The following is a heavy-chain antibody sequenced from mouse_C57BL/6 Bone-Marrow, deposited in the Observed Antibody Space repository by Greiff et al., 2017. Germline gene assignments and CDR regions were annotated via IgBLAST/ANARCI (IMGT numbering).Heavy chain of an antibody. D-gene: IGHD4-1*01. CDR2: IDPSDSET. V-gene: IGHV1-52*01. Sequence: QVHVKQPGAELGRPGSSVKLSCKASGYTFTSYWMHRVKQRPIQGLEWIGNIDPSDSETHYNQKFKDKATLTVDKSSSTAYMQLSSLTSEDSAVYYCARAGGDYWGQGTTLTVSS. J-gene: IGHJ2*01. CDR1: GYTFTSYW. CDR3: ARAGGDY.